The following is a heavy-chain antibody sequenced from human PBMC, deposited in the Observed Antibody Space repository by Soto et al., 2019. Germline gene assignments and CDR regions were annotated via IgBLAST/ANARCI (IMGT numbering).Heavy chain of an antibody. CDR2: ISSSSSTI. J-gene: IGHJ6*02. CDR1: GLPFSSYS. CDR3: ARGAMVRGVINHYYYYGMDV. V-gene: IGHV3-48*02. Sequence: PGGSLRLCCAASGLPFSSYSMNWVRQAPGKGLEWVSYISSSSSTIYYADSVKGRFTISRDNAKNSLYLQMNSLRDEDTAVYYCARGAMVRGVINHYYYYGMDVWGQGTTVTVSS. D-gene: IGHD3-10*01.